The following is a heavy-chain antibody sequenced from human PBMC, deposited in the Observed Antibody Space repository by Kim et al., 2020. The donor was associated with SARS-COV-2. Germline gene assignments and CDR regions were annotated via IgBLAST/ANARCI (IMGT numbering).Heavy chain of an antibody. V-gene: IGHV4-31*03. Sequence: SETLSLTCTVSGGSITSGAYYWSWIRLQSGKGLEWIGYIDYSGTTYYNPSLKSRLTISLDTSKSQFSLQLSSVTAADTALYYCARYGPVLKDYLDSNLAAPAAFDIWGQGTMVTVSS. D-gene: IGHD3-22*01. CDR1: GGSITSGAYY. CDR3: ARYGPVLKDYLDSNLAAPAAFDI. J-gene: IGHJ3*02. CDR2: IDYSGTT.